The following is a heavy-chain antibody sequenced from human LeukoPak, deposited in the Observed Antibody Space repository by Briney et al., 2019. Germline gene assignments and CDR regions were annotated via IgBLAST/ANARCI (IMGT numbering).Heavy chain of an antibody. CDR3: AKDLDSSGWLLHAFDI. Sequence: SGGSLRLSCAASGFTVSSNYMSWVRQAPGKGLEWVSVIYSGGSTYYADSVKGRFTISRDNSKNTLYLQMNSLRAEDTAVYYCAKDLDSSGWLLHAFDIWGQGTTVTVSS. CDR1: GFTVSSNY. CDR2: IYSGGST. J-gene: IGHJ3*02. V-gene: IGHV3-53*01. D-gene: IGHD6-19*01.